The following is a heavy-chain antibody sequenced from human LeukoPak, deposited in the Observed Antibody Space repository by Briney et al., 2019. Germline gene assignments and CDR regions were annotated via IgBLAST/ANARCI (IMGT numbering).Heavy chain of an antibody. CDR2: ISVYNGYT. CDR1: SYNFTSYG. V-gene: IGHV1-18*01. CDR3: ARDADGQYARSSGFGFDF. Sequence: GASVKVSCKASSYNFTSYGISWLRQAPGQGLEWMGWISVYNGYTNYAQKLQGRVTLTTDTSTSTAYMELRSLRSDDTAVYYCARDADGQYARSSGFGFDFWGQGTLVTVSS. J-gene: IGHJ4*02. D-gene: IGHD3-22*01.